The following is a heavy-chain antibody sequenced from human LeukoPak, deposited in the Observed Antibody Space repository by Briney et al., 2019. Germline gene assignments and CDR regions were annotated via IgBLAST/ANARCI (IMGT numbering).Heavy chain of an antibody. CDR3: ATDHSMANTAWWFDP. CDR2: INPSGTGT. J-gene: IGHJ5*02. V-gene: IGHV1-46*03. Sequence: GASVKVSCKASGYTITNNWMYWVRQAPGQGLEWMGVINPSGTGTSYAQKFQDRITMSRDTSTSTVYMELSSLRSEDTAFYYCATDHSMANTAWWFDPWGQGTLVTVSS. CDR1: GYTITNNW. D-gene: IGHD5-24*01.